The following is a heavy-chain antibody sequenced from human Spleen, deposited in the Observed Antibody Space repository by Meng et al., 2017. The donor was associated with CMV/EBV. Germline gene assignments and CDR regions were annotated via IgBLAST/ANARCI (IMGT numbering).Heavy chain of an antibody. Sequence: GESLKISCAASGFTFSSNAMSWVRRAPGKGLEWVSGIGVSDDDSYYADSVKGRFTMSRDKSKNMVSLQMDSLRAEDTAVYYCATYSSGWYSGYWGQGTLVTVSS. D-gene: IGHD6-19*01. V-gene: IGHV3-23*01. CDR2: IGVSDDDS. J-gene: IGHJ4*02. CDR1: GFTFSSNA. CDR3: ATYSSGWYSGY.